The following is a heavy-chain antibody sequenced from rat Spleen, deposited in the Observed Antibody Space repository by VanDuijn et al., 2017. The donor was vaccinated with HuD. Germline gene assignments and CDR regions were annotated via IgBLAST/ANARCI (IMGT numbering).Heavy chain of an antibody. D-gene: IGHD1-2*01. Sequence: QVQLKESGPGLVKPSLTLSLTCTVSGFSLTSNGVSWVRQPPGKGLEWIAAISSGGSTYYNSGLKSRLSISRDTSKSQVFLKMNRLLNEDTAAYYCARADIGAIYTDGIWGQGVMVTVSS. CDR3: ARADIGAIYTDGI. CDR2: ISSGGST. CDR1: GFSLTSNG. V-gene: IGHV2S12*01. J-gene: IGHJ2*01.